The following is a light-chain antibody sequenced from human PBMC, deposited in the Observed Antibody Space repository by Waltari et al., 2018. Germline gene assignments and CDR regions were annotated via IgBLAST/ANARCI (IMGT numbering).Light chain of an antibody. Sequence: IVMTQSPDSLAVSLGERATINCKSSQSVLYTPNNKIYLAWYQRKAGQSPKLLISWASTRESGVPDRFSGSGSGTDFTLTISSLQAEDVAVYYCQQYFSTPYTFGQGTKLEIK. J-gene: IGKJ2*01. CDR3: QQYFSTPYT. V-gene: IGKV4-1*01. CDR2: WAS. CDR1: QSVLYTPNNKIY.